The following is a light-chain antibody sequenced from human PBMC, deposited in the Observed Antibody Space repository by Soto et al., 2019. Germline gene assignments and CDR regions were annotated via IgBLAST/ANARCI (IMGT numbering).Light chain of an antibody. Sequence: DIQMTQPPSSLSASVGDRVTITCRASQSISSYLNWYQQKPGKAPKLLIYAASSLQSVVPSRFSGSGSVTDFTLTISSVQPEDFATYYCQQSYSTPRITFGQGTRLEIK. J-gene: IGKJ5*01. CDR3: QQSYSTPRIT. CDR2: AAS. V-gene: IGKV1-39*01. CDR1: QSISSY.